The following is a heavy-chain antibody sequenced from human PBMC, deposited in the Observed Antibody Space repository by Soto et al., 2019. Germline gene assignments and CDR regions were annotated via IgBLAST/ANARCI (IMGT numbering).Heavy chain of an antibody. CDR1: GFTFSSYA. J-gene: IGHJ6*02. V-gene: IGHV3-23*01. CDR3: AKDRGITMVRGVILLYGMDV. CDR2: ISGSGGST. D-gene: IGHD3-10*01. Sequence: VGSLRLSCAASGFTFSSYAMSWVRQAPGKGLEWVSAISGSGGSTYYAYSVKGRFTISRDNSKNTLYLQMNSLRAEDTAVYYCAKDRGITMVRGVILLYGMDVWGQGTTVTVSS.